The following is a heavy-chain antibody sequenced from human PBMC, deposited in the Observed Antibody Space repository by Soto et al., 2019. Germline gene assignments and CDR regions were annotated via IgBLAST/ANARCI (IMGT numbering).Heavy chain of an antibody. V-gene: IGHV2-5*02. Sequence: QITLKESGPTLVKPTQTLTLTCTFSGFSLSTSGVGVGWIRQPPGKALEWLALIYWDDDKRYSPSLKSRLTIPKDTSKNQVVLTMTNMDPVDTATYYCAHSLYYYDSSGNFDYWGQGTLVTVSS. CDR1: GFSLSTSGVG. CDR2: IYWDDDK. D-gene: IGHD3-22*01. J-gene: IGHJ4*02. CDR3: AHSLYYYDSSGNFDY.